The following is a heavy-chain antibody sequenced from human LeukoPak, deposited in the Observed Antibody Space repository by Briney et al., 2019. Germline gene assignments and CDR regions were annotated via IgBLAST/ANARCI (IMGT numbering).Heavy chain of an antibody. V-gene: IGHV3-7*01. Sequence: GGSLRLSCAASGFTFSSYWMSWVRQAPGKGLEWVANIKQDGSEKYYVDSVKGRFTFSRDNAKKSLYLEMNSLRAEDTAVYYCARGASGIQIWFFDPWGQGTLVTVSS. CDR3: ARGASGIQIWFFDP. CDR1: GFTFSSYW. D-gene: IGHD5-18*01. CDR2: IKQDGSEK. J-gene: IGHJ5*02.